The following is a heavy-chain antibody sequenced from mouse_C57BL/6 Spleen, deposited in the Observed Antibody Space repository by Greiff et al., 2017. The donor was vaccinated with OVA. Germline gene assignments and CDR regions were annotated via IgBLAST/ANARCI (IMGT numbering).Heavy chain of an antibody. Sequence: VQLQQSGAELVKPGASVKLSCKASGYTFTEYTIHWVKQRSGQGLEWIGWFYPGSGSIKYNEKFKDKATLTADKSSSTVYMELSRLTSEDSAVYFCARHERSVYYDYDGGYFDVWGTGTTVTVSS. CDR2: FYPGSGSI. J-gene: IGHJ1*03. CDR3: ARHERSVYYDYDGGYFDV. V-gene: IGHV1-62-2*01. D-gene: IGHD2-4*01. CDR1: GYTFTEYT.